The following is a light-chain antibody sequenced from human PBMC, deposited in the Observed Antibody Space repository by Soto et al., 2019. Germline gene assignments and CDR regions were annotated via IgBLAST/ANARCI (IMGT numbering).Light chain of an antibody. Sequence: QSALTQPASVSGSPGQSITISCTGTSYDVGAYNYVSWYQQHPGKAPKLMISEVSNRPSGISNRFSGSKSGNTASLTSSGLQAEDEADYYCNSYTIASTWVFGGGPKVTVL. CDR2: EVS. J-gene: IGLJ3*02. CDR3: NSYTIASTWV. CDR1: SYDVGAYNY. V-gene: IGLV2-14*01.